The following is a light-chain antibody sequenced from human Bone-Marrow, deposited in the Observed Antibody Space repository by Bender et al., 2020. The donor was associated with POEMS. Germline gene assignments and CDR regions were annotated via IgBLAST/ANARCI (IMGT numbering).Light chain of an antibody. CDR1: SSDVGNYNR. CDR2: EVS. CDR3: CSYAGTPSWV. Sequence: QSALTQPPSVSGSPGQSVTISCTGTSSDVGNYNRVSWYQQSPGTAPKVLIYEVSNRPSGVPDRFSGSKSGNTASLTISGLQAEDEADYYCCSYAGTPSWVLGGGTKVTVL. J-gene: IGLJ3*02. V-gene: IGLV2-18*02.